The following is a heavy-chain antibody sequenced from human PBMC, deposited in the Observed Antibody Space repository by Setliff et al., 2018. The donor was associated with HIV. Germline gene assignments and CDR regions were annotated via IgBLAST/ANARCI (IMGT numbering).Heavy chain of an antibody. CDR1: GYTFTNYG. J-gene: IGHJ4*02. D-gene: IGHD4-17*01. CDR3: ARQDGTTVLSKDFDY. Sequence: ASVKVSCKASGYTFTNYGITWVRQAPGQGLEWMGWISAYNGNTNYAQKLQGRVTMTTDTSTSTAYMELSSLRSDDTAVYYCARQDGTTVLSKDFDYWGQGTLVTVSS. CDR2: ISAYNGNT. V-gene: IGHV1-18*01.